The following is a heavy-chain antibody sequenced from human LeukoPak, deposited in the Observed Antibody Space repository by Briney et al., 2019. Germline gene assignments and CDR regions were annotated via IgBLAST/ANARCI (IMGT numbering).Heavy chain of an antibody. D-gene: IGHD1-26*01. V-gene: IGHV4-39*01. CDR3: ARRPSGSYFGY. J-gene: IGHJ4*02. CDR2: IYNSGST. CDR1: GGSIDTSYYY. Sequence: RSSETLSRTCSVSGGSIDTSYYYWDWIRQPPGKGLEWFGSIYNSGSTYYNPSLKSRVTISVDTSKKQFSLKLSSMTAADTAVYYCARRPSGSYFGYWGQGTLVTVSS.